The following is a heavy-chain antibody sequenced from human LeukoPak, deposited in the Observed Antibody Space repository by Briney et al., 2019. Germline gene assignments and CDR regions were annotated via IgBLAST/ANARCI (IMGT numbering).Heavy chain of an antibody. CDR3: AKDLSSDGTCHSPVDY. Sequence: PGGSLRLSCAASGFTFSSYAMSWVRQAPGKGLEWVSSISGGVGNTYYADSVRGRFTISRDNSENTLYLQMKSLRAEDTAVYYCAKDLSSDGTCHSPVDYWGQGTLVTVSS. CDR2: ISGGVGNT. V-gene: IGHV3-23*01. D-gene: IGHD2-15*01. CDR1: GFTFSSYA. J-gene: IGHJ4*02.